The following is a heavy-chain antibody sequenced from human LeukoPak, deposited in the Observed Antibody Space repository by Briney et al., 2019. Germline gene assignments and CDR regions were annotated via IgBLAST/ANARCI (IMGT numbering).Heavy chain of an antibody. CDR3: ARGVYYDILTGYYNWDYFDY. Sequence: GGSLRLSCAASGFTFSDYYMSWIRQAPGKGLERVSYISSSGSTIYYADSVKGRFTISRDNAKNSLYLQMNSLRAEDTAVYYCARGVYYDILTGYYNWDYFDYWGQGTLVTVSS. J-gene: IGHJ4*02. CDR1: GFTFSDYY. V-gene: IGHV3-11*04. CDR2: ISSSGSTI. D-gene: IGHD3-9*01.